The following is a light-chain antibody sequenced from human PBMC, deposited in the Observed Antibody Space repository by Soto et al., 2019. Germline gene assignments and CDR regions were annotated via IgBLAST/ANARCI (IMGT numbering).Light chain of an antibody. J-gene: IGLJ1*01. CDR1: SSNIGGNI. Sequence: QSLLTQPPSASETPGQRVTISCSGSSSNIGGNIVNWYQQLPGTAHKLLIYSNNQRPLGVPDRFSGSKTGTSASLAISGLQSEDEADYYCAAWDDRLNGYVFGTGTKLTVL. V-gene: IGLV1-44*01. CDR2: SNN. CDR3: AAWDDRLNGYV.